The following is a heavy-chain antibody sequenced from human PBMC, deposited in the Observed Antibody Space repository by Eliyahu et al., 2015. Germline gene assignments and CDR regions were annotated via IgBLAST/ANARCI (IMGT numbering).Heavy chain of an antibody. CDR1: GGSIXRASYY. V-gene: IGHV4-39*01. CDR3: ARHFPYADKWYFDL. J-gene: IGHJ2*01. Sequence: QLQLQESGPGLVKPSETLSLSCXVSGGSIXRASYYWGWIRQPPGKGLEWIGTIYYTGSTYYNPSLKSRVTISLDTSKNQFSVKLSSATAADTAVYYCARHFPYADKWYFDLWGRGTLVTVSS. CDR2: IYYTGST.